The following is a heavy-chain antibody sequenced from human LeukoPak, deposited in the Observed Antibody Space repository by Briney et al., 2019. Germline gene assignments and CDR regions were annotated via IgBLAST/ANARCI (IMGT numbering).Heavy chain of an antibody. V-gene: IGHV4-39*07. CDR2: INYSGAT. CDR1: GGSISGSTYH. CDR3: ARDYGDYEFGAFDI. D-gene: IGHD4-17*01. Sequence: SETLSLTCTVSGGSISGSTYHWGWIRQPPGKGLEWIGSINYSGATYYNPSLESRVTISVDTSQNQFSLKLSSVTAADTAVYYCARDYGDYEFGAFDIWGQGTMVTVSS. J-gene: IGHJ3*02.